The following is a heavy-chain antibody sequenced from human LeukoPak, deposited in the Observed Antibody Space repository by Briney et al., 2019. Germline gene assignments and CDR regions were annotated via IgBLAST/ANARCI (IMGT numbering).Heavy chain of an antibody. CDR1: GYSISSGYY. Sequence: SETLSLTCTVSGYSISSGYYWGWIRQPPGKGLEWIGSIYHSGSTYYNPSLKSRVTISVDTSKNQFSLKLSSVTAADTAVYYCARPPRWAKGWFDLWGQGTLVTVSS. CDR2: IYHSGST. D-gene: IGHD4-23*01. J-gene: IGHJ5*02. CDR3: ARPPRWAKGWFDL. V-gene: IGHV4-38-2*02.